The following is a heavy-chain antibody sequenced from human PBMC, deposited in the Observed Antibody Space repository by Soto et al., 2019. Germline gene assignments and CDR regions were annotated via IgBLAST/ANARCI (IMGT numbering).Heavy chain of an antibody. Sequence: GGSLRLSCAASGFTFSSYWMHWVRQAPGKGLVWVSRINSDGSSTSYADSVKGRFTISRDNAKNTLYLQMNSLRAEDTAVYYCAKNYGDYLEYFQHWGQGTLVTVSS. D-gene: IGHD4-17*01. V-gene: IGHV3-74*01. J-gene: IGHJ1*01. CDR1: GFTFSSYW. CDR2: INSDGSST. CDR3: AKNYGDYLEYFQH.